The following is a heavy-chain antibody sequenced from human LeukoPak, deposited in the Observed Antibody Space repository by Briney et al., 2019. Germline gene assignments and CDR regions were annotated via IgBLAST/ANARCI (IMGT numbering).Heavy chain of an antibody. V-gene: IGHV1-69*06. CDR1: GYTFTSYD. D-gene: IGHD3-10*01. CDR2: IIPIFGTA. J-gene: IGHJ5*02. Sequence: SVKVSCKASGYTFTSYDISWVRQAPGQGLEWMGGIIPIFGTANYAQKFQGRVTMTEDTSTDTAYMELSSLRSEDTAVYYCATENLLWFFSWGQGTLVTVSS. CDR3: ATENLLWFFS.